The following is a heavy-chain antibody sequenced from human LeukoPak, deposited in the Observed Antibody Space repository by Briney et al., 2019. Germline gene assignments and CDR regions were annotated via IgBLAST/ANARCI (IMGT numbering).Heavy chain of an antibody. CDR1: GYSFSSYG. V-gene: IGHV1-18*01. D-gene: IGHD3-10*01. CDR2: VSGYNGNT. J-gene: IGHJ4*02. Sequence: ASVKVSCKASGYSFSSYGISWVRQAPGQGLEWMGWVSGYNGNTKYAQKLQGRVTMTTDTSTSTAYMELRSLRSDDTAVYYCARSWTLVRGVIHSTNYFDYWGQGALVTVSS. CDR3: ARSWTLVRGVIHSTNYFDY.